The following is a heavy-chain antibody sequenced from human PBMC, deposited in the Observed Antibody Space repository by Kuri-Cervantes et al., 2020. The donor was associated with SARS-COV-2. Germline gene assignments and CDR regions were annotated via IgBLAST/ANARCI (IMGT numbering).Heavy chain of an antibody. J-gene: IGHJ5*02. V-gene: IGHV4-38-2*01. CDR3: ASHRSGYPNWFDP. Sequence: SQTLSLTCGVSGYAIASGYHWGWIRQPPGKGLEWIGNIHYSGSNYYNPSLKTRVIISIDMSKNQFSLKMSSVTAADTAVYYCASHRSGYPNWFDPWGQGTLVTVSS. CDR1: GYAIASGYH. D-gene: IGHD3-3*01. CDR2: IHYSGSN.